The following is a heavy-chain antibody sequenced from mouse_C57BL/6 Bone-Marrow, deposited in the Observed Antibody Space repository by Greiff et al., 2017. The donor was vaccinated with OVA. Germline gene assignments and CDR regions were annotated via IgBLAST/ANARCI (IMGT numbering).Heavy chain of an antibody. J-gene: IGHJ3*01. CDR3: ARSVITTVVEGCAY. CDR1: GYTFTSYW. Sequence: VQLQQPGAELVMPGASVKLSCKASGYTFTSYWMHWVKQRPGQGLEWIGEIDPSDSYTNYNQKFKGKSTLTVDKSSSTAYMQLSSLTSEDSAVYYCARSVITTVVEGCAYWGQGTLVTVSA. V-gene: IGHV1-69*01. CDR2: IDPSDSYT. D-gene: IGHD1-1*01.